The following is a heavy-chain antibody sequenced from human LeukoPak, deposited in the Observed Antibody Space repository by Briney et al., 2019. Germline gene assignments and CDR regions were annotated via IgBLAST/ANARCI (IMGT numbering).Heavy chain of an antibody. J-gene: IGHJ4*02. CDR3: ARDHPSGSLDY. Sequence: GGSLRLSCAASGFTFSSYAMHWVRQAPGKGLEWVAVISYDGSNKYYADSVKGRFTISRDNSKNTLYLQMNSLRAEDTAVYYCARDHPSGSLDYWGQGTLVTVSS. CDR2: ISYDGSNK. D-gene: IGHD1-26*01. V-gene: IGHV3-30*04. CDR1: GFTFSSYA.